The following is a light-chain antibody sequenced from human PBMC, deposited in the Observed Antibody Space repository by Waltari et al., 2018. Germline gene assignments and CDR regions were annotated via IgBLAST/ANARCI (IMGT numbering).Light chain of an antibody. CDR1: QDISRC. J-gene: IGKJ4*01. CDR2: AAS. Sequence: DIRMTQPPSFVSASVGDSGTITCRASQDISRCLAWYRQIPGKAPELLIYAASSLQSGVPSRFSGRGAGTDFSLIISDLHPEDFASYFCQHTHSFPHSFGGGTTLDI. V-gene: IGKV1-12*01. CDR3: QHTHSFPHS.